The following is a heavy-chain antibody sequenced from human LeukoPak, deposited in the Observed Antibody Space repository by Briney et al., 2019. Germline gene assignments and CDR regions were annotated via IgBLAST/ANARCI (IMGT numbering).Heavy chain of an antibody. D-gene: IGHD5-24*01. Sequence: HGESLKISCKGSGYSFTSYWIGWVRQMPGKGLEWMGIIYPGDSDTRYSPSFQGQVTISADKSISTAYLQWSSLKASDTAMYYCARFDQVEMATIGGSYYYYYMDVWGKGTTVTVSS. V-gene: IGHV5-51*01. CDR3: ARFDQVEMATIGGSYYYYYMDV. CDR1: GYSFTSYW. CDR2: IYPGDSDT. J-gene: IGHJ6*03.